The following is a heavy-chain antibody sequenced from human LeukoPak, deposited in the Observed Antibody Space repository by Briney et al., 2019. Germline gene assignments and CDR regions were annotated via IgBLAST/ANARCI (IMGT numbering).Heavy chain of an antibody. V-gene: IGHV5-51*01. CDR3: ARRKSGTGDAFDI. Sequence: GESLKISCKGPGYTFNNFWIGWVRQMPGKGLEWMGIIYPYDSDTRYGPSFQGQVTISADKSISTAYLQWSSLKASDTAMYYCARRKSGTGDAFDIWGQGTMVTVSS. CDR1: GYTFNNFW. D-gene: IGHD1-7*01. CDR2: IYPYDSDT. J-gene: IGHJ3*02.